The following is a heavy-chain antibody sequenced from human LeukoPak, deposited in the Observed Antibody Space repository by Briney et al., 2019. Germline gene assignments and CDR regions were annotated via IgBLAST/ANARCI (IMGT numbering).Heavy chain of an antibody. Sequence: GGSLRLSCAASGFTFSSYGMHWVRQAPGKGLEWVAVISYDGSNKYYADSVKGRFTISRDNSKNTLYLQMNSLRAEDTAVYYCAKTFGGVIVQYYFDYRGQGTLVTVSS. CDR1: GFTFSSYG. J-gene: IGHJ4*02. V-gene: IGHV3-30*18. CDR3: AKTFGGVIVQYYFDY. CDR2: ISYDGSNK. D-gene: IGHD3-16*02.